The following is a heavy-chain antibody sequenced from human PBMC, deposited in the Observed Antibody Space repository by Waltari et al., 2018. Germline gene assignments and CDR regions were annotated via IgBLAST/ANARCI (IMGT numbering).Heavy chain of an antibody. CDR2: ITWNGGTI. CDR3: ARYLNWGLPRFDN. D-gene: IGHD3-16*01. CDR1: GFKFNDYG. V-gene: IGHV3-20*04. Sequence: EVQLAESGGAVVRPGGSLRLTCVASGFKFNDYGMSWVRRVPGKGLEWVSGITWNGGTISYSDSVKGRFTITRDNDKNSLSLQMTSLRVEDTALYYCARYLNWGLPRFDNWGQGTQVTVSS. J-gene: IGHJ4*02.